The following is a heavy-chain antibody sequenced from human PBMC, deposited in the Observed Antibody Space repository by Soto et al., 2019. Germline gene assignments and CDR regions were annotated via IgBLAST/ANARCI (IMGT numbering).Heavy chain of an antibody. D-gene: IGHD6-6*01. J-gene: IGHJ6*02. CDR1: GFTFSSYA. V-gene: IGHV3-23*01. Sequence: LRLSSAASGFTFSSYAMSWVRQAPGKGLEWVSTISGSGGNTYYADSVKGRFTISRDNSKNTLYLQRNSLRADDTAVYYCARCRSSSSAYYFYGMDVWGQGTTVTVSS. CDR3: ARCRSSSSAYYFYGMDV. CDR2: ISGSGGNT.